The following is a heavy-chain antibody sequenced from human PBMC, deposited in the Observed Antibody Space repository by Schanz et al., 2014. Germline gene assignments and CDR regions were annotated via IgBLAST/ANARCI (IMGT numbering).Heavy chain of an antibody. D-gene: IGHD3-10*01. Sequence: QVQLVESGGGVVQPGRSLRLSCAASGFTFSSYGMHWVRQAPGKGLEWVAVISYEGSKKYYPDSVQGRFTISRDNSKNILYLQMNSLRAEDTAVYYCARATYYHVSGSYYGNFDSWGQGTLVTVSS. V-gene: IGHV3-30*19. CDR1: GFTFSSYG. CDR3: ARATYYHVSGSYYGNFDS. CDR2: ISYEGSKK. J-gene: IGHJ4*02.